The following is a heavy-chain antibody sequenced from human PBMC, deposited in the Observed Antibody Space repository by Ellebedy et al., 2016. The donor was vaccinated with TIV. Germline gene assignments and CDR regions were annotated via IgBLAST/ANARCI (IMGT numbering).Heavy chain of an antibody. V-gene: IGHV3-21*01. D-gene: IGHD2-8*01. CDR3: ARTRCTNGVCYETVSEFDY. CDR1: GFTFSSYS. Sequence: PGGSLRLSCAASGFTFSSYSMNWVRQAPGKGLEWVSSISSSSSYIYYADSVKGRFTISRENAKNSLYLQMNSLRAEDTAVYYCARTRCTNGVCYETVSEFDYWGQGTLVTVSS. CDR2: ISSSSSYI. J-gene: IGHJ4*02.